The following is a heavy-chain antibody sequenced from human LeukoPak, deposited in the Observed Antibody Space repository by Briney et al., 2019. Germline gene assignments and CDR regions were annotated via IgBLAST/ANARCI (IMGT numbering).Heavy chain of an antibody. D-gene: IGHD6-13*01. Sequence: SETLSLTCTVSNGSITSYYWSWIRQPPGKGLEWIGHVYYSGSTRYNPSLKSRVTISVDTSKNQFSLRLRSVTAADTAVYYCARASRIAAAVTFDYWGQGTLVTVSS. V-gene: IGHV4-59*12. J-gene: IGHJ4*02. CDR3: ARASRIAAAVTFDY. CDR2: VYYSGST. CDR1: NGSITSYY.